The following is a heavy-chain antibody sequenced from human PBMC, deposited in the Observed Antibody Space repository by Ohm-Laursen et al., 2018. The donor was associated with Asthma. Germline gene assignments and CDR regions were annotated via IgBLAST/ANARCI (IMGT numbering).Heavy chain of an antibody. J-gene: IGHJ4*02. CDR2: ISYDGSNK. CDR3: AREQAGFDY. Sequence: SLRLSCAASGFTFSSYAMHWVRQAPGKGLEWVAVISYDGSNKYYADSVKGRFTISRDNSKNTLYLQMNSLRAEDTAMYYCAREQAGFDYWGQGTLVTVSS. V-gene: IGHV3-30-3*01. CDR1: GFTFSSYA. D-gene: IGHD6-25*01.